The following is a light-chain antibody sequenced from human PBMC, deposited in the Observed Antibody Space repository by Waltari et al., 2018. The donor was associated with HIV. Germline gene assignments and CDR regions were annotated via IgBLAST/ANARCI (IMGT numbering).Light chain of an antibody. J-gene: IGKJ2*01. CDR2: DAS. CDR1: LGVRNA. V-gene: IGKV1-13*02. CDR3: QQFRSYPRT. Sequence: AIHLTQSPSSLSASIGDRVTITCRASLGVRNALAWYQQKPGRPPKHLIYDASTLESGVPSRFSGSLSGTDVNLTISNLQPEDSATYYCQQFRSYPRTFGQGATLEIK.